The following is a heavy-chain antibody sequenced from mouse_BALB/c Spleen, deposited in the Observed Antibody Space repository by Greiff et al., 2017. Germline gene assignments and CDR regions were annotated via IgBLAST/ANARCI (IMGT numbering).Heavy chain of an antibody. D-gene: IGHD2-2*01. J-gene: IGHJ3*01. CDR1: GFTFSSYA. V-gene: IGHV5-6-5*01. Sequence: EVNVVESGGGLVKPGGSLKLSCAASGFTFSSYAMSWVRQTPEKRLEWVASISSGGSTYYPDSVKGGFTISRDNARNILYLQMSSLRSEETAMYYCARRTGNDGFAYWGQGTLVTVSA. CDR2: ISSGGST. CDR3: ARRTGNDGFAY.